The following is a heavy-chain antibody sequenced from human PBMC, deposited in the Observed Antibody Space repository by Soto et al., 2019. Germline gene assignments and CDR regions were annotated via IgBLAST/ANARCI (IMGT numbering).Heavy chain of an antibody. CDR1: GFTFTSSA. J-gene: IGHJ4*02. CDR3: AADPGYSYAC. Sequence: SVKVSCKASGFTFTSSAVQWVRQARGQRLEWIGCIVVGSGNTNYAQKFQERVTITRDMSRSTAYMELSSVRSEATAVYYCAADPGYSYACWGQGTLVTVSS. CDR2: IVVGSGNT. D-gene: IGHD5-18*01. V-gene: IGHV1-58*01.